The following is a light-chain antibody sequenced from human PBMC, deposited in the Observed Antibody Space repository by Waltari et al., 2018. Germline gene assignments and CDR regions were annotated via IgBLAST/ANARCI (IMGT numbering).Light chain of an antibody. CDR1: QEIGNR. CDR3: QQGNSFPIT. Sequence: CRWSQEIGNRLAWYKQKPGKAPNLLIYGTSSLQTGVPSRFSGSGSGTGFTLTISSLQPEDFGTYYCQQGNSFPITFGPGTKVEIK. J-gene: IGKJ3*01. V-gene: IGKV1-12*01. CDR2: GTS.